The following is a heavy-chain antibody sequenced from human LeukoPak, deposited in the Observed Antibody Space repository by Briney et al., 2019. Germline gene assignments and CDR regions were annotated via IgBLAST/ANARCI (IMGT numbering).Heavy chain of an antibody. Sequence: GEPLRFSCKASGYSFTTYWIGWVRQMPGKGLEWMGIIFPADSSTRYSPSFQGQLSVSADKSMTTAYLQWSSLKASDTAMYFCARWVTADRGKKDAFDIWGQGTMVTVSS. CDR2: IFPADSST. CDR1: GYSFTTYW. CDR3: ARWVTADRGKKDAFDI. V-gene: IGHV5-51*01. D-gene: IGHD2-21*02. J-gene: IGHJ3*02.